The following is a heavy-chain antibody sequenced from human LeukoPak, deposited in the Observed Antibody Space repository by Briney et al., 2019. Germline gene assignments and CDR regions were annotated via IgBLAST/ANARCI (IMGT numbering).Heavy chain of an antibody. J-gene: IGHJ5*02. CDR2: IYYSGST. D-gene: IGHD5-24*01. Sequence: PSETLSLTCTVSGGSISSYYWSWIRQPPGKGLEWIGSIYYSGSTNYNPSLKSRVTISADTSKSQFSLKLSSVTAADTAVYYCARGRLDGWLDPWGQGTLVTVSS. V-gene: IGHV4-59*01. CDR1: GGSISSYY. CDR3: ARGRLDGWLDP.